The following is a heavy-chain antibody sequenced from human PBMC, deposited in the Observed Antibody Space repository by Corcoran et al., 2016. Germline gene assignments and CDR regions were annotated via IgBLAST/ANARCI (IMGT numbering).Heavy chain of an antibody. Sequence: EVQLVESGGGLIQPGGSLRLSCAASGFTVSSSYMSWVRQAPGKGLEWVSVIYSDSSTYYADSVKGRFTISRDNSKNTLYLKMNSLRAEETAVYYCAGVLFSGWGGGWFDPWGQGTLVTVSS. CDR2: IYSDSST. J-gene: IGHJ5*02. V-gene: IGHV3-53*01. CDR3: AGVLFSGWGGGWFDP. CDR1: GFTVSSSY. D-gene: IGHD6-19*01.